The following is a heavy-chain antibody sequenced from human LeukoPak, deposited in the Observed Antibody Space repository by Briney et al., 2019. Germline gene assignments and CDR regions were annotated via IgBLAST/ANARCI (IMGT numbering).Heavy chain of an antibody. CDR3: AKSGGLSGSGRLAMDV. D-gene: IGHD3-10*01. CDR2: MSGSGGGT. V-gene: IGHV3-23*01. J-gene: IGHJ6*02. CDR1: GFTVSSNY. Sequence: GGSLRLSCAASGFTVSSNYMSWVRQAPGKGLEWVSGMSGSGGGTYYADSVKGRFTSSRDYSNNTLYVQMNSLRVEDTAVYYCAKSGGLSGSGRLAMDVWGQGTTVTVSS.